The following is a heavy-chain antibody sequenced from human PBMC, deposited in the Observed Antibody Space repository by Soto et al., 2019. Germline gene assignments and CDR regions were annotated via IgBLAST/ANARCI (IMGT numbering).Heavy chain of an antibody. CDR3: ARDYSSGYGMDV. V-gene: IGHV1-8*01. CDR2: MNPNSGNT. CDR1: GYTFTSYD. J-gene: IGHJ6*02. Sequence: QVQLVQSGAEVKKPGASVKVSCKASGYTFTSYDINWVRQATGQGLEWMGWMNPNSGNTDYAQKFQGRVTVTRNTSISTAYMELSSLRSEDPAVYYCARDYSSGYGMDVWGQGTTVTVSS. D-gene: IGHD6-19*01.